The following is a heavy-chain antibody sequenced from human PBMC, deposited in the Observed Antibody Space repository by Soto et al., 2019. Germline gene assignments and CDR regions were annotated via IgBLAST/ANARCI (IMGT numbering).Heavy chain of an antibody. J-gene: IGHJ6*02. Sequence: SETLSLTCAVYGGSFSGYYWSWIRQPPGKGLEWIGEINHSGSTNYNPSLKSRVTISVDTSKNQFSLKLSSVTAADTAVYYCARHRCSGGSCHTNYYGMDVWGQGTTVTVSS. V-gene: IGHV4-34*01. CDR3: ARHRCSGGSCHTNYYGMDV. CDR1: GGSFSGYY. D-gene: IGHD2-15*01. CDR2: INHSGST.